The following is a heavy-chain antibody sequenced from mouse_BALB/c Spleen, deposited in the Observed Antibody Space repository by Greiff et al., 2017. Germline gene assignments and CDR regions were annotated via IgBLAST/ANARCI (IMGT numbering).Heavy chain of an antibody. CDR3: ARKGYDGAMDY. Sequence: EVKLVESGGGLVQPGGSLKLSCAASGFTFSSYTMSWVRQTPEKRLEWVAYISNGGGSTYYPDTVTGRFTISRDNAKNTLYLEMSSLRSEDTAMYYCARKGYDGAMDYWGQGTSVTVSS. D-gene: IGHD2-14*01. J-gene: IGHJ4*01. CDR2: ISNGGGST. CDR1: GFTFSSYT. V-gene: IGHV5-12-2*01.